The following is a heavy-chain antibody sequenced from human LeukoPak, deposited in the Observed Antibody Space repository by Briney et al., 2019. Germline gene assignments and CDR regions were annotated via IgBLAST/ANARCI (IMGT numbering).Heavy chain of an antibody. Sequence: GGSLRLSCAASGFTFSSYGMHWVGQAPGKGLEWVAVISYHGINKYYADSVKGRFTISRDDSKNTLYLQMNSLRTEDSAVYFCAKGLGYGYEFDYWGQGTLVTVSS. V-gene: IGHV3-30*18. CDR2: ISYHGINK. CDR3: AKGLGYGYEFDY. CDR1: GFTFSSYG. J-gene: IGHJ4*02. D-gene: IGHD5-12*01.